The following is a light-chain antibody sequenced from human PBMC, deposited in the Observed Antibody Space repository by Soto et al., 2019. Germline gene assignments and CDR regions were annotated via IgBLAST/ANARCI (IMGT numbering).Light chain of an antibody. J-gene: IGKJ1*01. CDR2: GAS. CDR3: QPYKSWPWT. CDR1: RSLSSD. Sequence: MRSPDTLSLYPGERATLSFRASRSLSSDYVAWYKQTPGQAPRAPSLGASERVKCIPARFRCRGSGAKFTLSISSLQSDDFAIYYCQPYKSWPWTFGQGTKVDI. V-gene: IGKV3-15*01.